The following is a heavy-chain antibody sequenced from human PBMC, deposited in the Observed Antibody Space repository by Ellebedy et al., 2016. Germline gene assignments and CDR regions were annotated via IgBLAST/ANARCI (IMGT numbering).Heavy chain of an antibody. Sequence: GESLKISXAASGFTFSSYAMSWVRQVPGKGLEWVSAISGSGGSTSYADSVKGRFTISRDNAKNTLYLQMNSLRAEDTAVYYCARAIYYDSFAFDIWGQGTMVTVSS. CDR1: GFTFSSYA. D-gene: IGHD3-22*01. CDR2: ISGSGGST. V-gene: IGHV3-23*01. CDR3: ARAIYYDSFAFDI. J-gene: IGHJ3*02.